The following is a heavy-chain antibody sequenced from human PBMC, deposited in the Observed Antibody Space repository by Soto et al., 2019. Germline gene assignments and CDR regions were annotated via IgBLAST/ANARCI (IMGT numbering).Heavy chain of an antibody. D-gene: IGHD3-22*01. CDR3: AKDARPHYYYDSSGYYYRYYYYYYGMDV. V-gene: IGHV3-30*18. J-gene: IGHJ6*02. CDR2: MSYDGSNK. Sequence: GGSLRLSCAASGFTFSSYGMHWVRQAPGRGLEWVAVMSYDGSNKYYADSVKGRLTISRDNSKNTLYLQMNSLRGEDTAVYYCAKDARPHYYYDSSGYYYRYYYYYYGMDVWGQGTSVTVSS. CDR1: GFTFSSYG.